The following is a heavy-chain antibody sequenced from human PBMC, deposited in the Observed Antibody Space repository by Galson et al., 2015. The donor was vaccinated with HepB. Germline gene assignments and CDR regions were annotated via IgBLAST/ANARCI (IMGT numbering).Heavy chain of an antibody. CDR2: ISYDGSNK. Sequence: SLRLSCAASGFTFSSYAMHWVRQAPGKGLEWVAVISYDGSNKYYADSVKGRFTISRDNSKNTLYLQMNSLRAEDTAVYYCARTLAGAFDYWGQGTLVTVSS. CDR3: ARTLAGAFDY. J-gene: IGHJ4*02. CDR1: GFTFSSYA. D-gene: IGHD6-19*01. V-gene: IGHV3-30*04.